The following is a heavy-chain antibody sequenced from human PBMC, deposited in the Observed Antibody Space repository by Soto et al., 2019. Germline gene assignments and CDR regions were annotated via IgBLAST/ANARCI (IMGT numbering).Heavy chain of an antibody. D-gene: IGHD6-13*01. CDR3: ARHSSSWNDYYAMDV. V-gene: IGHV4-31*03. J-gene: IGHJ6*02. CDR1: GGSINNRGYY. CDR2: IYYTGKT. Sequence: QVQLQESGPGLVKPSQTLSLTCIVSGGSINNRGYYWSWIRQHPGKGLEWIGYIYYTGKTYYSPSLKSRLTISLDTSKNHFSLKLSSVTAADTAMYYCARHSSSWNDYYAMDVWGQGATVAVS.